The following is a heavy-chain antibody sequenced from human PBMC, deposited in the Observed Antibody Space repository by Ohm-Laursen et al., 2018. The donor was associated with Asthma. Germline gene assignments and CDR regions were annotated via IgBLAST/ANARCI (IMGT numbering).Heavy chain of an antibody. Sequence: LSCAASVFTFSNYYMRWIRQAPGKGLEWVSYISTTSNTIYYADSVKCRFTISRDNAKSSLYLQMNNLRADDTAVYYCARDPPVTTVTTGEYFDFWGHGTPVTVSS. CDR1: VFTFSNYY. CDR3: ARDPPVTTVTTGEYFDF. CDR2: ISTTSNTI. V-gene: IGHV3-11*01. D-gene: IGHD4-17*01. J-gene: IGHJ4*01.